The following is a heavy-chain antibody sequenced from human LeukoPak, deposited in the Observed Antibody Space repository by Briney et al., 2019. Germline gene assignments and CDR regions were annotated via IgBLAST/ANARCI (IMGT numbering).Heavy chain of an antibody. Sequence: PSETLSLTCTVSGDSFHPSFYYWAWIRQSPGKGLEWIGSLYNAGSTYYNPSLKSRISISIDTSKNQFSLRLSSVTAADTAVYYCARDANDGYGGYMDVWGQGTTVTVSS. CDR1: GDSFHPSFYY. J-gene: IGHJ6*03. D-gene: IGHD5-24*01. CDR2: LYNAGST. V-gene: IGHV4-39*07. CDR3: ARDANDGYGGYMDV.